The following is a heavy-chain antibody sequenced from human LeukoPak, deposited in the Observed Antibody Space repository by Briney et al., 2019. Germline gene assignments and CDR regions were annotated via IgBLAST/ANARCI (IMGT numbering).Heavy chain of an antibody. V-gene: IGHV3-23*01. D-gene: IGHD1/OR15-1a*01. CDR1: GFTFSSYA. Sequence: GSLRLSCAASGFTFSSYAMSWVRQAPGKGLEWVSIITGSGDDTYYADSVKGRFTISRDKSKSTLNLQMSSLRGEDTAIYYCAKDSTTAPLELWGQGTLVTVSS. CDR3: AKDSTTAPLEL. J-gene: IGHJ4*02. CDR2: ITGSGDDT.